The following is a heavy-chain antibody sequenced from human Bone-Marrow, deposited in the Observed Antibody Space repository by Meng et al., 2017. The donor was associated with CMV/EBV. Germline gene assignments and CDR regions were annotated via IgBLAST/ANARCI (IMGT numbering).Heavy chain of an antibody. CDR3: ARSPAVAGTFPLAEYFQH. Sequence: ASVKVSCKASGYTFTSYGISWVRQAPGQGLEWMGWISAYNGNTNYAQKLQGRVTMTTDTSTSTAYMELRSLRSDGTAVYYCARSPAVAGTFPLAEYFQHWGQGTLVTVSS. J-gene: IGHJ1*01. D-gene: IGHD6-19*01. CDR1: GYTFTSYG. CDR2: ISAYNGNT. V-gene: IGHV1-18*01.